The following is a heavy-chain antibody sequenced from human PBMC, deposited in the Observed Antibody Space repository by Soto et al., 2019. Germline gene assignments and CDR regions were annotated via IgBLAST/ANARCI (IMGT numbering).Heavy chain of an antibody. CDR2: IYPSGNT. V-gene: IGHV4-4*02. J-gene: IGHJ4*02. D-gene: IGHD6-13*01. CDR3: ARVMGVAAGGPLDY. CDR1: GDSVSSSHW. Sequence: PSETLSLTCAVSGDSVSSSHWWSWLRQPPGKGLEWIGEIYPSGNTNYNPSLKGRVTVSVDKSKNQFAMKVTSVTAADTAVYYSARVMGVAAGGPLDYWGQGTLVTVSS.